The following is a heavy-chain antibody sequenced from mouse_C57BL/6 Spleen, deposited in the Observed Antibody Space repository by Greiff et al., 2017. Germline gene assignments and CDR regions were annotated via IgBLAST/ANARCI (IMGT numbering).Heavy chain of an antibody. CDR2: INPGSGGT. CDR1: GYAFTNYL. V-gene: IGHV1-54*01. D-gene: IGHD1-1*01. Sequence: QVQLQQSGAELVRPGTSVKVSCKASGYAFTNYLIEWVKQRPGQGLEWIGVINPGSGGTNYNEKFKGKATLTADKSSSTAYMQLSSLTSGDSAVYFCARETTVVDGNYWGQGTTLTVSS. CDR3: ARETTVVDGNY. J-gene: IGHJ2*01.